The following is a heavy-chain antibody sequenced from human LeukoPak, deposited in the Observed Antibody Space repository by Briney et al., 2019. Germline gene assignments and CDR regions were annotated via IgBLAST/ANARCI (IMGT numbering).Heavy chain of an antibody. CDR3: ARDPYSSTWSYGMDV. J-gene: IGHJ6*02. D-gene: IGHD6-6*01. CDR2: IKQDGSEE. Sequence: GGSLRLSCAASGFTFSSYWMSWVRQAPGKGLEWVANIKQDGSEEVYVDSVKGRFTISRDNAKNSLFLQVNTLRAEDTAVYYCARDPYSSTWSYGMDVWGQGTTVTVSS. CDR1: GFTFSSYW. V-gene: IGHV3-7*05.